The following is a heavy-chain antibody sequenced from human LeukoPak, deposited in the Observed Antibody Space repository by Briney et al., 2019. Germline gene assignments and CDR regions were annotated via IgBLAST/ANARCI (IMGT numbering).Heavy chain of an antibody. V-gene: IGHV4-34*01. J-gene: IGHJ4*02. Sequence: PSETLSLTCAVYGGSFSGYYWSWIRQPPGKGLEWIGEINHSGSTNYNPSLKSRVTISVDTSKNQFSLKLSSVTAADTAVYYCARFGGYNPIDYWGQGTLVTVSS. D-gene: IGHD5-24*01. CDR1: GGSFSGYY. CDR3: ARFGGYNPIDY. CDR2: INHSGST.